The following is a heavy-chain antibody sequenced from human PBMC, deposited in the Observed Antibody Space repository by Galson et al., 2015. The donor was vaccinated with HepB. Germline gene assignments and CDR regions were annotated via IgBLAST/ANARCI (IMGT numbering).Heavy chain of an antibody. CDR2: NYPGDSDT. D-gene: IGHD5-24*01. CDR1: GYSFSSYW. CDR3: ARQPRGRNGFNYDDF. J-gene: IGHJ4*02. Sequence: QSGAEVKKPGEFLKISCKGSGYSFSSYWIAWVRQMPGKGLEWMGINYPGDSDTRYSPSFRGQVIISADKSISTAYLQWSSLKASDTAMYYCARQPRGRNGFNYDDFWGQGTLVTVSS. V-gene: IGHV5-51*01.